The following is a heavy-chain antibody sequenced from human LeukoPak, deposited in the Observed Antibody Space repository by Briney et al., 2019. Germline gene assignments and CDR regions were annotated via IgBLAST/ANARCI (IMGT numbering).Heavy chain of an antibody. CDR2: ISSSGSTI. V-gene: IGHV3-48*03. Sequence: GGSLRLSCAASGFTFSSYEMNWVRQAPGKGLEWVSYISSSGSTIYYADSVKGRFTISRDNAKNSLYLQMNSLRAEGTAVYYCARGGRYCSGGSCYVDYWGQGTLVTVSS. D-gene: IGHD2-15*01. J-gene: IGHJ4*02. CDR3: ARGGRYCSGGSCYVDY. CDR1: GFTFSSYE.